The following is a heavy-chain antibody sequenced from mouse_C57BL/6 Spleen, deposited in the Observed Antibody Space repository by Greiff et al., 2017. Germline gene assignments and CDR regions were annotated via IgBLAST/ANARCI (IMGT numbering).Heavy chain of an antibody. V-gene: IGHV1-76*01. Sequence: VQLQPSGAELVRPGASVKLSCKASGYTFTDYYINWVKQRPGQGLEWIARIYPGSGNTYYNEKFKGKATLTAEKSSSTAYMQLSSLTSEDSAVYFCARTMDYWGQGTSVTVSS. J-gene: IGHJ4*01. CDR1: GYTFTDYY. CDR3: ARTMDY. CDR2: IYPGSGNT.